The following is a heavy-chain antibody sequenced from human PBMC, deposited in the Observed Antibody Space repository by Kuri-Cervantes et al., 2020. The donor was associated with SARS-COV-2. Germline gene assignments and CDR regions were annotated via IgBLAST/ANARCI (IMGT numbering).Heavy chain of an antibody. J-gene: IGHJ6*02. CDR1: GYTLTELS. Sequence: ASVKVSCKVSGYTLTELSMHWVRQAPGKGLEWVGGFDPEDGGTIYAQKCQRRVTMTEDTSTDTAYMELSSLRSDDKAVYYCATGIGYCSGGSCYNYYYGMDVWGQGTTVTVSS. CDR2: FDPEDGGT. V-gene: IGHV1-24*01. D-gene: IGHD2-15*01. CDR3: ATGIGYCSGGSCYNYYYGMDV.